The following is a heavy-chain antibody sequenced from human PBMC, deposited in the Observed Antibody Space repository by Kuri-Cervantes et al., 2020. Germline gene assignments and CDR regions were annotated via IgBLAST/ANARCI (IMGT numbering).Heavy chain of an antibody. Sequence: GGSLRLSCAASGFTFSNYGIHWVRQAPGKGLEWVAFIRYDGSNKYYADSVKGRFTVSRDNSKNTLFLQMNSLRPEDTAVYYCARPQDYYDAGPEGGYFDYWGQGTLVTSPQ. V-gene: IGHV3-30*02. CDR1: GFTFSNYG. D-gene: IGHD3-22*01. CDR3: ARPQDYYDAGPEGGYFDY. J-gene: IGHJ4*02. CDR2: IRYDGSNK.